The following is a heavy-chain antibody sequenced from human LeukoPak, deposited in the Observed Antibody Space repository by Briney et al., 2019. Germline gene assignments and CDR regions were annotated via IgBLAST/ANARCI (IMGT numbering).Heavy chain of an antibody. V-gene: IGHV3-23*01. J-gene: IGHJ4*02. CDR3: AKGGVYGDYYFDY. Sequence: PGGSLRLSCAASGFPFSSYAMSWVRQAPGKGLEWVSVVSGSGGGTYYADSVKGRFAISGDNSKNTVYLQMNSLRAEGTALYYCAKGGVYGDYYFDYWGQGTLVTVSS. CDR1: GFPFSSYA. D-gene: IGHD4-17*01. CDR2: VSGSGGGT.